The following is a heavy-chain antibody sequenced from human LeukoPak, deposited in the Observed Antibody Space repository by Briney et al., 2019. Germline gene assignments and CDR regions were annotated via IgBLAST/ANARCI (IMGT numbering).Heavy chain of an antibody. V-gene: IGHV4-59*10. CDR3: ARVAYSSSWYFDY. D-gene: IGHD6-13*01. CDR1: GGSFSGYY. CDR2: IYTSGST. J-gene: IGHJ4*02. Sequence: PETLSLTCAVYGGSFSGYYWSWIRQPAGKGLEWIGRIYTSGSTNYNPSLKSRVTMSVDTSKNQFSLKLSSVTAADTAVYYCARVAYSSSWYFDYWGQGTLVTVSS.